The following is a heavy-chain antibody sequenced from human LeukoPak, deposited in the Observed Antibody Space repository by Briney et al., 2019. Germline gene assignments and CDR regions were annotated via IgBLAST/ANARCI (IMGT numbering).Heavy chain of an antibody. CDR3: ARGVVTPDWYFDL. Sequence: GGSLRLSCAASGFTFSSYSMNWVRQAPGKGLEWVSSISSSSSYIYYADSVKGRFTISRDNAKNSLYLQMNSLRAEDTAVYYCARGVVTPDWYFDLWGRGTLVTVSS. D-gene: IGHD4-23*01. J-gene: IGHJ2*01. CDR1: GFTFSSYS. CDR2: ISSSSSYI. V-gene: IGHV3-21*01.